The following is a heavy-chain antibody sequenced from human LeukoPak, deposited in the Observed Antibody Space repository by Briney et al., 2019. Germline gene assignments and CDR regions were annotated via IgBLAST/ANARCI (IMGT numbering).Heavy chain of an antibody. D-gene: IGHD3-10*01. J-gene: IGHJ4*02. CDR1: GGSFSGYY. V-gene: IGHV4-34*01. CDR3: ARHYGSGSYPTFFLDY. CDR2: INHSGST. Sequence: SETLSLTCAVYGGSFSGYYWSWIRQPPGKGLEWIGEINHSGSTNYNPSLKSRVTISVDTSKNQFSLKLSSVTAADTAVYYCARHYGSGSYPTFFLDYWGQGTLVTVSS.